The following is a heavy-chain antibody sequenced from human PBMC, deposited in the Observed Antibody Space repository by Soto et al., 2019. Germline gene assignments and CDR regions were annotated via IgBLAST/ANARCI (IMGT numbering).Heavy chain of an antibody. CDR2: IFSDDEK. CDR3: ARIFKDYDILTGYYYYGMDV. J-gene: IGHJ6*02. V-gene: IGHV2-26*01. CDR1: GFSLSNARMG. D-gene: IGHD3-9*01. Sequence: GSGPTLVNPTETLTLTCAVSGFSLSNARMGVSWIRQPPGKALEWLAHIFSDDEKSYTISLKSRLTISKDTSKSQVVLTMTNMDPVDTATYYCARIFKDYDILTGYYYYGMDVWGQGTTVTVSS.